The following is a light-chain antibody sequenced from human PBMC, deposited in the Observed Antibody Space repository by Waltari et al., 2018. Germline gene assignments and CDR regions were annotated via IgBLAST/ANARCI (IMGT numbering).Light chain of an antibody. Sequence: QSALTQPASVSGSPGQSITLSCTGTSSDVGNYNLVPWYQQYPGKAPKVMVYDDNRRPSGVSDRFSGSKSGNTASLTISGVQAEDEADYYCCSYAGSYTWVFGGGTKLTVL. CDR2: DDN. CDR1: SSDVGNYNL. CDR3: CSYAGSYTWV. V-gene: IGLV2-23*01. J-gene: IGLJ3*02.